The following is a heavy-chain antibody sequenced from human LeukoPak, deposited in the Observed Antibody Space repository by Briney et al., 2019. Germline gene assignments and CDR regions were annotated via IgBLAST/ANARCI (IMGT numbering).Heavy chain of an antibody. D-gene: IGHD4-23*01. CDR2: IKSKTDGGTT. CDR1: GFTFSSYE. J-gene: IGHJ4*02. Sequence: PGGSLRLSCAASGFTFSSYEMNWVRQAPGKGLEWVGRIKSKTDGGTTDYAAPVKGRFTISRDDSKNTLYLQMNSLKTEDTAVYYCTTVGLYGGNQIDYWGQGTLVTVSS. V-gene: IGHV3-15*01. CDR3: TTVGLYGGNQIDY.